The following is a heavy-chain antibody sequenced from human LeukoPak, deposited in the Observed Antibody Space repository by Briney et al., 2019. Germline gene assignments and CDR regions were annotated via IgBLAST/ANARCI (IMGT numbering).Heavy chain of an antibody. CDR2: INWNGGST. J-gene: IGHJ6*03. V-gene: IGHV3-20*04. CDR3: ARAETLPDYYYYYMDV. Sequence: GESLRLSCAASGFTFDDYGMSWVRQAPGKGLEWVSGINWNGGSTGYADSVKGRFTISRDNAKNSLYLQMNSLRAEDTALYYCARAETLPDYYYYYMDVWGKGTTVTVSS. CDR1: GFTFDDYG.